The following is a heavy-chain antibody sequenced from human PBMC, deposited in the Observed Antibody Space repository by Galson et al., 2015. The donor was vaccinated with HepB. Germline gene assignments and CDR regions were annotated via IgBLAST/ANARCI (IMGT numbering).Heavy chain of an antibody. CDR3: ARGASYSSSWYTPAEAFDI. CDR1: GFTFSSYA. CDR2: ISYDGSNK. Sequence: SLRLSCAASGFTFSSYAMHWVRQAPGKGLEWVAVISYDGSNKYYADSVKGRFTISRDNSKNTLYLQMNSLRAEDTAVYYCARGASYSSSWYTPAEAFDIWGQGTMVTVSS. V-gene: IGHV3-30*04. D-gene: IGHD6-13*01. J-gene: IGHJ3*02.